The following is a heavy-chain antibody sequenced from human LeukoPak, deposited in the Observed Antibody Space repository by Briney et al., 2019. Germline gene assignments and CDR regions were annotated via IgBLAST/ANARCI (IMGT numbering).Heavy chain of an antibody. J-gene: IGHJ3*02. CDR2: IRSKANSYAT. D-gene: IGHD5-12*01. CDR1: GFTFSGSA. V-gene: IGHV3-73*01. CDR3: LRRDDAFDI. Sequence: GGSLRLSCAASGFTFSGSAMHWVRQASGKGLEWVGRIRSKANSYATAYAASVKGRFTISRDDSKNTAYLQMNSLKTEDTAVYYCLRRDDAFDIWGQGTMVTVSS.